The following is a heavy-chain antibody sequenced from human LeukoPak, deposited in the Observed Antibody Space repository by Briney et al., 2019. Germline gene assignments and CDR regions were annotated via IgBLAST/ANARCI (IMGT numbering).Heavy chain of an antibody. Sequence: PSETLSLTCTVSDDSISSYFWSWIRQPPGKGLEWIGYTHYSGTNYNPSLKSRVTISADTSKNQFSLKLSSVTAADTAVYYCARGISYYDSSGIDYWGQGTLVTVSS. J-gene: IGHJ4*02. CDR3: ARGISYYDSSGIDY. CDR1: DDSISSYF. D-gene: IGHD3-22*01. CDR2: THYSGT. V-gene: IGHV4-59*01.